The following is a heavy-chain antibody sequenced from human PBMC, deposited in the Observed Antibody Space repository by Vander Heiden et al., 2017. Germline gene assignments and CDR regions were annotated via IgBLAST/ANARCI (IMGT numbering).Heavy chain of an antibody. CDR3: ARAPAIQVGGYWYLDL. CDR1: GFSFSSFD. V-gene: IGHV3-13*01. CDR2: IGPVGDT. Sequence: EVQLVESGGALVQPGGSLRLSCPASGFSFSSFDMHWVRQPTGKDLEWVSGIGPVGDTYYSDSVKGRVTISRENAKNSLFLQMDSLRAADTAVYYCARAPAIQVGGYWYLDLWGRGTLVTVSS. D-gene: IGHD6-19*01. J-gene: IGHJ2*01.